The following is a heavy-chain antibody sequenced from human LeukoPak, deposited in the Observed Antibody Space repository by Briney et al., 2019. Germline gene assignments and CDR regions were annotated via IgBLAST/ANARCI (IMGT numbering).Heavy chain of an antibody. CDR3: ARGGRVVPAASFDP. CDR1: GGSITSGDYY. J-gene: IGHJ5*02. Sequence: SETLSLTCTVSGGSITSGDYYWSWLRQPPGTGLEWLGYIYYSGSTYYNPSLKSRVTISVDTSKNQFSLKLSSVTAADTAVYYCARGGRVVPAASFDPCGQGTLVTVSS. D-gene: IGHD2-2*01. CDR2: IYYSGST. V-gene: IGHV4-30-4*01.